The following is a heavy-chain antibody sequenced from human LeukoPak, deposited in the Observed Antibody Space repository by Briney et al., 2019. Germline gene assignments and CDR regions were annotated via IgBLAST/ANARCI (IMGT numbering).Heavy chain of an antibody. CDR1: GFTFSSYG. V-gene: IGHV3-33*01. D-gene: IGHD3-16*01. CDR2: IWYDGSNK. Sequence: GGSLRLSCAASGFTFSSYGMHWVRQAPAKGLEWVAVIWYDGSNKDYADAVKGQFTISRDNSKNTMYLQMNSLRAEDTAVYSCGRGGKDPRDAFDMWGQGTMVTVS. CDR3: GRGGKDPRDAFDM. J-gene: IGHJ3*02.